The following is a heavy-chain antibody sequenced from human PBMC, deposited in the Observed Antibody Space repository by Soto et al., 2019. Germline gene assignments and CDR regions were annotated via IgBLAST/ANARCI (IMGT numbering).Heavy chain of an antibody. CDR3: ARSASDYSSSWYVYFDY. V-gene: IGHV4-31*03. D-gene: IGHD6-13*01. CDR2: IYYSGST. J-gene: IGHJ4*02. CDR1: GGSISSGGYY. Sequence: PSETLSLTCTVSGGSISSGGYYWSWIRQHPGKGLEWIGYIYYSGSTYYNPSLKSRVTISVDTSKNQFSLKLSSVTAADTAVYYCARSASDYSSSWYVYFDYWGQGTLVTVSS.